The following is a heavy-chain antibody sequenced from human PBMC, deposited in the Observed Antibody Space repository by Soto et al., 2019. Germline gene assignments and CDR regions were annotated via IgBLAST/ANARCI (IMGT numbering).Heavy chain of an antibody. CDR1: GYTFTVYY. V-gene: IGHV1-2*02. CDR2: INPKSGGT. J-gene: IGHJ4*02. D-gene: IGHD1-26*01. Sequence: RASVEVSCKXSGYTFTVYYMHWVRQAPGQGLEWMGWINPKSGGTMYPQKFQGRVTMTWDTSISTAYMALTRLRSDDTAVYYCARDLAKGGGSAGFDYWGQGTLVTVSS. CDR3: ARDLAKGGGSAGFDY.